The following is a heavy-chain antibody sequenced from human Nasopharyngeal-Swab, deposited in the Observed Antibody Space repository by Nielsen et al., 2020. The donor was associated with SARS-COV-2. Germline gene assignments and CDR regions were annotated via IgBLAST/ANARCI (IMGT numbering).Heavy chain of an antibody. CDR3: ARDAPAHYGAFY. Sequence: GGSLRLSCTTSGFTFIHYWMNWVRPAPGKGLEWVASIKTDGSDQYYVDSVKGRFTISRDNAKNSLYLQMNSLRVEDTAVYYCARDAPAHYGAFYWGRGTLVTVSS. J-gene: IGHJ4*02. CDR2: IKTDGSDQ. CDR1: GFTFIHYW. V-gene: IGHV3-7*01. D-gene: IGHD4-17*01.